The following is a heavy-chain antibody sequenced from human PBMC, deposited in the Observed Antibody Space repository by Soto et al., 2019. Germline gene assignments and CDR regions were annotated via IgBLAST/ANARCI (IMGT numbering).Heavy chain of an antibody. D-gene: IGHD1-1*01. CDR2: IYYTGST. Sequence: ASETRSLTCNVSGGSISSYYWNWIRQPPGKRLEWIASIYYTGSTNYNPSLRSRVTMSLDTSKNQFSLKLSSATAADTAVYYCARGDRRNIAYWGQGTLVTVSS. J-gene: IGHJ4*02. CDR1: GGSISSYY. V-gene: IGHV4-59*12. CDR3: ARGDRRNIAY.